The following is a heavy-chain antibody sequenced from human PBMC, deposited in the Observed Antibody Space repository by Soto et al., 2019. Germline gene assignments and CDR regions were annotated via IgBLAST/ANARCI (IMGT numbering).Heavy chain of an antibody. D-gene: IGHD6-25*01. CDR3: ATGSGRLDY. CDR2: INPSGGST. V-gene: IGHV1-46*02. CDR1: GYTFNRYY. Sequence: QVQLVQSGAEVKKPGASVKASCRASGYTFNRYYMHWVRQAPGQGLEWMGIINPSGGSTNYEHKFKGRVTMPTDPSTSTVYIDLSSLSSEDTAVCYCATGSGRLDYWGQGTLVTVSS. J-gene: IGHJ4*02.